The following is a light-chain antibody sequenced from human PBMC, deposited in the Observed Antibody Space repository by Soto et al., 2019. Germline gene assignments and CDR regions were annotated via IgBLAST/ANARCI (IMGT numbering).Light chain of an antibody. J-gene: IGLJ3*02. CDR2: EVS. CDR1: SSDVDDYNS. V-gene: IGLV2-8*01. CDR3: SSHAGSNNLV. Sequence: QSALTQPASVSGSPGQSITISCTVTSSDVDDYNSVSWYQQPPGRAPILVLYEVSRRPFGVPDRFSGSKSGNTASLTVSGLQAEDEADYYCSSHAGSNNLVFGGGTKLTVL.